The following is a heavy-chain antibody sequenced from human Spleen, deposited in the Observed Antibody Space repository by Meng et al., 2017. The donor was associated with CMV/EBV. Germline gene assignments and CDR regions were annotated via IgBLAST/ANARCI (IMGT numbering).Heavy chain of an antibody. J-gene: IGHJ2*01. Sequence: SETLSLTCTVSGYSISSGYYWGWIRQPPGKGLEWIGYIYYNGDTNYNPSLKSRVTISVDTSKNHFSLRLNSVTAADTAMYYCARKSPYWYFDLWGRGTLVTVSS. CDR1: GYSISSGYY. CDR3: ARKSPYWYFDL. V-gene: IGHV4-61*03. CDR2: IYYNGDT.